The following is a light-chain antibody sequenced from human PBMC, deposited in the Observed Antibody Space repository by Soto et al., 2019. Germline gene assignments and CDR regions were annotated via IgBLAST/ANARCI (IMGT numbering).Light chain of an antibody. CDR3: QQHSHWPPWT. CDR2: GAS. V-gene: IGKV3-11*01. J-gene: IGKJ1*01. Sequence: EVVLTQSPATLSLSPGERATLSCRASQNVRTFLDWYQQKPGQAPRLLIYGASNRATGIPARFSGSGSGTDFTLTISSLEPEDFAVYYCQQHSHWPPWTFGQETRLEIQ. CDR1: QNVRTF.